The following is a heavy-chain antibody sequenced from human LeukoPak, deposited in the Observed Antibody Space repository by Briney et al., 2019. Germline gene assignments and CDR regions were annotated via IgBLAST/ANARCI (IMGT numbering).Heavy chain of an antibody. CDR3: AKITKATTPNY. V-gene: IGHV3-23*01. J-gene: IGHJ4*02. D-gene: IGHD4-17*01. CDR1: GLTFSNYA. CDR2: ITDSGRKT. Sequence: GGSLRLPCAASGLTFSNYAMNWVRQASGRGLEWVSGITDSGRKTYYADSVKGRFSISRDNSKNTVYLQMSDLRAEDTAAYYCAKITKATTPNYWGQGTLVTVSS.